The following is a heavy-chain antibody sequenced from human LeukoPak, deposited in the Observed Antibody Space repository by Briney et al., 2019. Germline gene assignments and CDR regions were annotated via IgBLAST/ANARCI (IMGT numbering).Heavy chain of an antibody. D-gene: IGHD1-26*01. J-gene: IGHJ3*02. CDR2: ISGSGGST. CDR3: AKNQRIVGTTRALDI. CDR1: GFTFSSYA. Sequence: GGSLRLSCAASGFTFSSYAMSWARQAPGKGLEWVSGISGSGGSTYYTDSVKGRFTISRDNSKNTLYLQMNSLGAEDTATYYCAKNQRIVGTTRALDIWGQGTMVTVSS. V-gene: IGHV3-23*01.